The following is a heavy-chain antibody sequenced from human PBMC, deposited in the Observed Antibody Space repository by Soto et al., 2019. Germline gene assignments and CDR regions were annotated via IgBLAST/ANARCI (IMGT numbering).Heavy chain of an antibody. Sequence: QVQLVESGGGVVQPGRSLRLSCAASGFTFSNYGMYWVRQAPGKGLEWVAFISYDGSNKNYADSVKGRFTISRDNSKNTVDLQMNSLRAEDTSVYYCARDGVGVVPAAIRFDYWGQGTLVTVSS. CDR1: GFTFSNYG. D-gene: IGHD2-2*01. CDR2: ISYDGSNK. J-gene: IGHJ4*02. V-gene: IGHV3-30*03. CDR3: ARDGVGVVPAAIRFDY.